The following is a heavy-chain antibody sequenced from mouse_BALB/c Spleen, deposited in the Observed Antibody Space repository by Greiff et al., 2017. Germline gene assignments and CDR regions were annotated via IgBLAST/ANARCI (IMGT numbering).Heavy chain of an antibody. J-gene: IGHJ4*01. CDR3: ARGQLAYAMDY. Sequence: EVKLVESGGGLVKPGGSLKLSCAASGFTFSDYYMYWVRQTPEKRLEWVATISDGGSYTYYPDSVKGRFTISRDNAKNNLYLQMSSLKSEDTAMYYCARGQLAYAMDYWGQGTSVTVSS. V-gene: IGHV5-4*02. CDR2: ISDGGSYT. D-gene: IGHD6-1*01. CDR1: GFTFSDYY.